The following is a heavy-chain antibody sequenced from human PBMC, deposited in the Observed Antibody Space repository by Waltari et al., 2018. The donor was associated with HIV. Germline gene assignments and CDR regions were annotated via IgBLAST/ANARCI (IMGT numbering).Heavy chain of an antibody. J-gene: IGHJ6*02. Sequence: QVQLQESGPGLAEPSETLSLPCTVPGGSISRYHRIRPRQPPGKGLEWIGYIYYSGSTNYNPSLKSRVTISVDTSKNQFSLKLSSVTAADTAVYYCARGPHSYYGMDVWGQGTTVTVSS. CDR3: ARGPHSYYGMDV. CDR2: IYYSGST. V-gene: IGHV4-59*01. CDR1: GGSISRYH.